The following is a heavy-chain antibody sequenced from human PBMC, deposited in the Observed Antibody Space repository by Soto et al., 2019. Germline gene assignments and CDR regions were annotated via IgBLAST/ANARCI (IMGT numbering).Heavy chain of an antibody. CDR2: IDPGDSYT. CDR1: GYSFTSYW. Sequence: GESLKISCKGSGYSFTSYWISWVRQMPGKGLEWMGRIDPGDSYTNYSPSFQGHVTISADKSISTAYLQWSSLKASDTAMYYCARGPPHREYYDFWSGYSNYYGMDVWGQGTTVTVSS. CDR3: ARGPPHREYYDFWSGYSNYYGMDV. J-gene: IGHJ6*02. V-gene: IGHV5-10-1*01. D-gene: IGHD3-3*01.